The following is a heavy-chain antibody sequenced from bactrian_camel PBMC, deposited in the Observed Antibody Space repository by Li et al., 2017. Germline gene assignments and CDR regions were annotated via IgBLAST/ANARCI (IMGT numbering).Heavy chain of an antibody. V-gene: IGHV3S25*01. D-gene: IGHD4*01. CDR1: GYSASSNC. J-gene: IGHJ4*01. CDR2: IAIGGGST. Sequence: QLVESGGASVQAGGSLRLSCAASGYSASSNCMAWFRQAPGKDREGVAAIAIGGGSTFCADSVKGRFTISQDSTKNTVNLQMNDLRPEDTAMYYCAVATDCRWTGYPTWTPLPNSVGQGTQVTVS.